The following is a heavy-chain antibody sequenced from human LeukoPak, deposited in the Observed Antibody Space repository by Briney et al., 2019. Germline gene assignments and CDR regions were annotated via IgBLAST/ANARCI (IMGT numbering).Heavy chain of an antibody. CDR2: IYYSGST. D-gene: IGHD6-13*01. CDR3: ARGQGQQLALDY. CDR1: GGSISSSSYY. V-gene: IGHV4-39*07. Sequence: SETLSLTCTVSGGSISSSSYYWGWIRQPPGKGLEWIGSIYYSGSTYYNPSLKSRVTISVDTSKNQFSLKLSSVTAADTAVYYCARGQGQQLALDYWGQGTLVTVSS. J-gene: IGHJ4*02.